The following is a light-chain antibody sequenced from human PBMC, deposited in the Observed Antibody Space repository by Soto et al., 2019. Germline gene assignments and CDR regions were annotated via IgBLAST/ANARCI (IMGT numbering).Light chain of an antibody. J-gene: IGKJ1*01. V-gene: IGKV1-5*03. CDR1: QSINSW. Sequence: DIQMTQSPSTLSAFVGDRVTITCRASQSINSWLAWYQQKPGKAPKLLIHKASSLQSGVPSRFSDSGSGTDFTLTISSLQPDDFATYYCQQYNTYWTFGQGTKVEIK. CDR2: KAS. CDR3: QQYNTYWT.